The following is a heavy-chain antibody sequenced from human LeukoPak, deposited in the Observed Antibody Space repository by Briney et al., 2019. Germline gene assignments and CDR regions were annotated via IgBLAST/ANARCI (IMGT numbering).Heavy chain of an antibody. CDR1: GFTFSSYA. J-gene: IGHJ4*02. CDR3: ATGRTIVVVPAAMPDY. Sequence: GGSLRLSCAASGFTFSSYAMSWVRQAPGKGLEWVSAISGSGGSTYYADSVKGRFTISRDNSKNTLYLQMNSLRAEDTAVYYCATGRTIVVVPAAMPDYWGQGALVTFSS. CDR2: ISGSGGST. D-gene: IGHD2-2*01. V-gene: IGHV3-23*01.